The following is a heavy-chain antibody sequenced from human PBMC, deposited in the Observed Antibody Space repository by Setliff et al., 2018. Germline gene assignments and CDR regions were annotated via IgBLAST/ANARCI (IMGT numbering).Heavy chain of an antibody. CDR1: GYTFTTYT. CDR3: ARDLDLNYDFWSGYYYGNAFDI. D-gene: IGHD3-3*01. J-gene: IGHJ3*02. Sequence: ASVKVSCKASGYTFTTYTMNWVRRAPGQGLEWMGWINTYTGNPTYAQGFTGRFVFSLDTSVSTAYLQISTLKAEDTAVYYCARDLDLNYDFWSGYYYGNAFDIWGQGTMVTVSS. V-gene: IGHV7-4-1*02. CDR2: INTYTGNP.